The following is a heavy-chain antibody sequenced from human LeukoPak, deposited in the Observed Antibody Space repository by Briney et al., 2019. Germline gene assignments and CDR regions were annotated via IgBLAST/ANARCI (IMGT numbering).Heavy chain of an antibody. D-gene: IGHD3-10*01. V-gene: IGHV4-4*07. J-gene: IGHJ4*02. CDR1: GGSISSYH. CDR3: ARDYYGSGSYRPFDY. CDR2: IYTSGST. Sequence: SETPSLTCTVSGGSISSYHWSWIRQPAGKGLEWIGRIYTSGSTNYNPSLKSRVTMSVDTSKNQFSLKLSSVTAADTAVYYCARDYYGSGSYRPFDYWGQGTLVTVSS.